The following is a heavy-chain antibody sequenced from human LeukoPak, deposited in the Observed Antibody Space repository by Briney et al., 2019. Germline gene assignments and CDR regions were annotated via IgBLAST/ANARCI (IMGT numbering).Heavy chain of an antibody. D-gene: IGHD3-9*01. CDR3: ARVLDVLRYFDWLDY. CDR2: INPNSGGT. V-gene: IGHV1-2*02. J-gene: IGHJ4*02. CDR1: GYTFTGYY. Sequence: ASVKVSCEASGYTFTGYYMHWVRQAPGQGLEWMGWINPNSGGTNYAQKFQGRVTMTRDTSISTAYMELSRLRSDDTAVYYCARVLDVLRYFDWLDYWGQGTLVTVSS.